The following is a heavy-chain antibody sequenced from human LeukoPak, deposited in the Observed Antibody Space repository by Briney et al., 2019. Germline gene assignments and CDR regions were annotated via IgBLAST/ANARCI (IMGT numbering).Heavy chain of an antibody. CDR1: GGSISSYY. D-gene: IGHD2-8*02. Sequence: PSETLSFTCTVSGGSISSYYWSWIRQPPGKGLEWIGYIYYSGSTNYNPSFKSRVTISVDTSKNQFSLKLSSVTAADTAVYYCARDPPGTGAYLDYWGQGTLVTVSS. J-gene: IGHJ4*02. CDR2: IYYSGST. CDR3: ARDPPGTGAYLDY. V-gene: IGHV4-59*01.